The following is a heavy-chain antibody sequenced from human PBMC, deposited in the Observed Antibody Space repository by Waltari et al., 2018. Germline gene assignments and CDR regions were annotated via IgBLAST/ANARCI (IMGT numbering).Heavy chain of an antibody. D-gene: IGHD3-16*01. Sequence: QVQLVESGGGVVQPGTSLRLSCIASGFTTSAMHWVRQAPGKGPEWVALISYDESNKYYADSVKGRFTISRDNSKNTLYLQMNSLRAEDTAVYYCAKDSGGDYGVDVWGQGTTVTVSS. CDR1: GFTTSA. J-gene: IGHJ6*02. CDR2: ISYDESNK. CDR3: AKDSGGDYGVDV. V-gene: IGHV3-30*18.